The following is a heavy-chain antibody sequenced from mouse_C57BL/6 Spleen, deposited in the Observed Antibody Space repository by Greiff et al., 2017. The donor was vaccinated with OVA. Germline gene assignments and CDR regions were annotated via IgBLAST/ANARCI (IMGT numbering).Heavy chain of an antibody. J-gene: IGHJ1*03. Sequence: QVQLQQPGAELVKPGASVKMSCKASGYTFTSYWITWVKQRPGQGLEWIGDIYPGSGSTNYNEKFKSKATLTVDTSSSTAYMQLSSLTSEDSAVYDGASGLGTDWYFDVWGTGTTVTVSS. CDR1: GYTFTSYW. D-gene: IGHD4-1*01. V-gene: IGHV1-55*01. CDR2: IYPGSGST. CDR3: ASGLGTDWYFDV.